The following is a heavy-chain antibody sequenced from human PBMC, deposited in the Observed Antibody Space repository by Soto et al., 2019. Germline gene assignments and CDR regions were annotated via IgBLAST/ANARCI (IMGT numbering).Heavy chain of an antibody. V-gene: IGHV4-34*01. Sequence: QVQLQQWGAGLLKPSETLSLTYAVYGGSFSGYYWSWIRQPPGKGLEWIGEINHSGSTNYNPSLKSRVTISVDTSKNQFSLKLSSVTAADTAVYYCARYCSSTSCSGGVDYWGQGTLVTVSS. J-gene: IGHJ4*02. D-gene: IGHD2-2*01. CDR1: GGSFSGYY. CDR3: ARYCSSTSCSGGVDY. CDR2: INHSGST.